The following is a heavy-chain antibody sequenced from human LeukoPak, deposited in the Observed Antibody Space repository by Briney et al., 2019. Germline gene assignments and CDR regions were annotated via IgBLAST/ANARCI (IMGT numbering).Heavy chain of an antibody. D-gene: IGHD3-16*01. Sequence: SETLSLTCTVSGGSISSSSYYWGWIRQPPGKGLEWIGSIYYSGSTYYNPSLKSRVTIPVDTSKNQFSLKLSPVTAADTAVYYCARHEFGLLDYWGQGTLVTVSS. CDR3: ARHEFGLLDY. CDR1: GGSISSSSYY. V-gene: IGHV4-39*01. CDR2: IYYSGST. J-gene: IGHJ4*02.